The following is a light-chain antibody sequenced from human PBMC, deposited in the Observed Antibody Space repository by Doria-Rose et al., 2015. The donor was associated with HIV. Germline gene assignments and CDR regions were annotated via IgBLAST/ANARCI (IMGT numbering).Light chain of an antibody. J-gene: IGKJ1*01. CDR3: HQYGTSWT. CDR2: DGS. V-gene: IGKV3-20*01. CDR1: QSFSSTY. Sequence: TQSPGTLSLSPGERAALSSKASQSFSSTYLAWYQQKPGQAPSLLIYDGSTRATGIPDRFSASGSGTDLTLTISRLEPEDFALYYCHQYGTSWTFGQGTKVEI.